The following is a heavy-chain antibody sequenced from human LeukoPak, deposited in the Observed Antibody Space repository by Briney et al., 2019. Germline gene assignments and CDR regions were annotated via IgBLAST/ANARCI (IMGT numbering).Heavy chain of an antibody. D-gene: IGHD6-19*01. CDR2: ISWNSGSI. J-gene: IGHJ4*02. Sequence: GGSLRLSCATSGFTFDDYAMHWVRQAPGKGLEWVSGISWNSGSIGYADSAKGRFTISRDNAKNSLYLEMNSLRAEDTAIYYCARVSTIEVRHWGQGTLVTVSS. CDR3: ARVSTIEVRH. V-gene: IGHV3-9*01. CDR1: GFTFDDYA.